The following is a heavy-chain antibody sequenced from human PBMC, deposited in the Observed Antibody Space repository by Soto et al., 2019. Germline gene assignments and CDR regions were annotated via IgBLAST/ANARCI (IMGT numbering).Heavy chain of an antibody. CDR3: ARGEWLLSGYYYYGMDV. J-gene: IGHJ6*02. Sequence: QVQLVESGGGVVQPGRSLRLYCAASGFTFSSYGMHWVRQAPGKGLEWVAVIWYDGSNKYYADSVKGRFTISRDNSKNTLYLQMNSLRAEDTAVYYCARGEWLLSGYYYYGMDVWGQGTTVTVSS. D-gene: IGHD3-3*01. V-gene: IGHV3-33*01. CDR1: GFTFSSYG. CDR2: IWYDGSNK.